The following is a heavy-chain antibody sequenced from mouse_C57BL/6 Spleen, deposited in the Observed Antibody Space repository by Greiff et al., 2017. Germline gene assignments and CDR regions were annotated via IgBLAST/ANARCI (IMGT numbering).Heavy chain of an antibody. V-gene: IGHV5-9-1*02. J-gene: IGHJ4*01. D-gene: IGHD1-1*01. Sequence: EVNVVESGEGLVKPGGSLKLSCAASGFTFSSYAMSWVRQTPEKRLEWVAYISSGGDYIYYADTVKGRFTISRDNARNTLYLQMSSLKSEDTAMYYCTRDGYYGSSYSDAMDYWGQGTSVTVAS. CDR3: TRDGYYGSSYSDAMDY. CDR2: ISSGGDYI. CDR1: GFTFSSYA.